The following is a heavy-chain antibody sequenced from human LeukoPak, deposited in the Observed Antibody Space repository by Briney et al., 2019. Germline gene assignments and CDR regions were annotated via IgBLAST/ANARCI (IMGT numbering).Heavy chain of an antibody. CDR2: ISSGGTAI. J-gene: IGHJ3*02. D-gene: IGHD2-21*02. CDR1: GFTFSSYE. V-gene: IGHV3-48*03. Sequence: GGPLRLSCVASGFTFSSYEMNWVRQAPGKGLEWVSYISSGGTAIYYADSVKGRFTISRDNAKNSLYLQMNSLRAEDTAVYYCARDRSYCGGDCYLDAFDIWGQGTMVTVSS. CDR3: ARDRSYCGGDCYLDAFDI.